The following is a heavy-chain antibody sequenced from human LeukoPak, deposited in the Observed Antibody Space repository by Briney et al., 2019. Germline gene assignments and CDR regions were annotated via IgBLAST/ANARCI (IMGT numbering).Heavy chain of an antibody. J-gene: IGHJ6*02. Sequence: SQTLSLTCTVSGDSISSGGYYWTWIRQHPEKGLEWIGYIYYSGSTYYNPSLKSRLTISVDTSKNQFSLKLYSVTVADTAIYYCARAADYCNHGMDIWGQGTTVTVSS. CDR2: IYYSGST. CDR1: GDSISSGGYY. CDR3: ARAADYCNHGMDI. V-gene: IGHV4-31*03.